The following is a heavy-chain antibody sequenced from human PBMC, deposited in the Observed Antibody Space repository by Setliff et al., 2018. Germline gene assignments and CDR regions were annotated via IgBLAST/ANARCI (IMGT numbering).Heavy chain of an antibody. V-gene: IGHV3-23*01. CDR1: GFTFSSYA. D-gene: IGHD3-3*01. CDR2: ISGSGGST. J-gene: IGHJ6*02. Sequence: GGSLRLSCAASGFTFSSYAMSWVRQAPGKGLEWVSAISGSGGSTYYADSVKGRFTISRDNSKNTLYPQMNSLRAEDTAVYYCAKVNNRFWSGYYPYYYAMDVWGQGTTVTVSS. CDR3: AKVNNRFWSGYYPYYYAMDV.